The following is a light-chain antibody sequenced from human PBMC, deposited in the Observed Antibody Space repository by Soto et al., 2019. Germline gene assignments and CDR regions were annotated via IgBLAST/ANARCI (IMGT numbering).Light chain of an antibody. CDR2: AAS. CDR3: QQIYSTPPFT. V-gene: IGKV1-39*01. J-gene: IGKJ3*01. Sequence: DIQMTQSPSSLSASVGDRVTITCRASQSSSSYLNWYQQKPGKAPKLLIYAASSLQSGVPSRFSGSGSGTDFTLTISSLQPEDFATYYCQQIYSTPPFTFGPGNKVDI. CDR1: QSSSSY.